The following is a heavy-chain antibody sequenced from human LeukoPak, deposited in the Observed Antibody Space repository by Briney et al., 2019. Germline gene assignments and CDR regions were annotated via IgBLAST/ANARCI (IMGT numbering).Heavy chain of an antibody. CDR3: ARGGYSSSWYFSNDY. Sequence: SETLSLTCTVSGGSISSNSYYWSWIRQPAGKGLEWIGRISSSGSTNYNPSLKSRLTISIDTSKSQFSLKLSSVTAADTAVYYCARGGYSSSWYFSNDYWGQGTLVTVSS. J-gene: IGHJ4*02. CDR2: ISSSGST. CDR1: GGSISSNSYY. D-gene: IGHD6-13*01. V-gene: IGHV4-61*02.